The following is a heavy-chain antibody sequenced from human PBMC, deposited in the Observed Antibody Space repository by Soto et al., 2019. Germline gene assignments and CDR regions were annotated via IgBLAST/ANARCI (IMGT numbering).Heavy chain of an antibody. CDR3: ARGNHRWLQLWYFDL. V-gene: IGHV1-69*12. J-gene: IGHJ2*01. D-gene: IGHD5-12*01. CDR2: IIPIFGTA. CDR1: GGTFSSYT. Sequence: QVQLVQSGAEVKKPGSSVTVSCKASGGTFSSYTISWVRQAPGQGLEWMGGIIPIFGTANYAQKLQGRVTITADDSTSTAYMELSSLRSEDTAVYYCARGNHRWLQLWYFDLWGRGTLVTVSS.